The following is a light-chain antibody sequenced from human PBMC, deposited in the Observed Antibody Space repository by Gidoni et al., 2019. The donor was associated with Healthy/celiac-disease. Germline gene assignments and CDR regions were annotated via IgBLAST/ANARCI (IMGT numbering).Light chain of an antibody. CDR2: AAS. J-gene: IGKJ1*01. CDR3: QQYNSYSTWT. V-gene: IGKV1-5*01. CDR1: QSISSW. Sequence: LQVNPSPSPLSASVGDRVTITCRASQSISSWFAWYQQKPGKAPKLLLIAASSLESGVPSRFSGSGSGTEFTLTISSLQPDDFATYYCQQYNSYSTWTFGQGTKVEIK.